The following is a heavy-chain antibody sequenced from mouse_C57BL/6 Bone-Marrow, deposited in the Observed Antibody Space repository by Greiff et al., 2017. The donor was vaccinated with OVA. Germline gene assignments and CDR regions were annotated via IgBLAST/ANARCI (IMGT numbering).Heavy chain of an antibody. Sequence: VQLQQSGPVLVKPGASVKMSCKASGYTFTDYYMNWVKQSHRPRLEFLFFLPPSHVVTRYNQKFKGKATLTVDKSSSTAYMELNSLTSEDSAVYYCAREGMPTVVAPYYAMDYWGQGTSVTVSS. J-gene: IGHJ4*01. CDR1: GYTFTDYY. CDR2: LPPSHVVT. V-gene: IGHV1-19*01. D-gene: IGHD1-1*01. CDR3: AREGMPTVVAPYYAMDY.